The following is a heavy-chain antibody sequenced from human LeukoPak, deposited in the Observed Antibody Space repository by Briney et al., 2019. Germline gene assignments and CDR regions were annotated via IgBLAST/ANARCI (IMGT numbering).Heavy chain of an antibody. CDR3: AKGNWRYFDY. J-gene: IGHJ4*02. D-gene: IGHD1-1*01. Sequence: GGSLRLSCAASGFTFSSYAMNWVRQAPGKGLEWVSTISGSGGGTYYADSVKGRFTISRDTSKNTLYLQMNSLGADDTAVYYCAKGNWRYFDYWGQGTLVTVSS. CDR2: ISGSGGGT. V-gene: IGHV3-23*01. CDR1: GFTFSSYA.